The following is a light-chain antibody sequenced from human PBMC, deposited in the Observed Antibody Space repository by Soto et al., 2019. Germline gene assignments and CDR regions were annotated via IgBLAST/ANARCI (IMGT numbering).Light chain of an antibody. CDR1: SSDVGGYNY. CDR2: EVS. Sequence: QSALTQPASVSGYPGQSITISCTGTSSDVGGYNYVAWYQQHPGKVPRLMIYEVSNRPSGVSNRFSGSKSGSTASLTISGLQAEDEADYYCISYTSSNTSYVFGTGTKVTVL. J-gene: IGLJ1*01. V-gene: IGLV2-14*01. CDR3: ISYTSSNTSYV.